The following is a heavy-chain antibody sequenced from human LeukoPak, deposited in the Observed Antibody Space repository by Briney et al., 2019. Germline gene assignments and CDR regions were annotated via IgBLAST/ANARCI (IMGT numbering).Heavy chain of an antibody. CDR3: ARAPVQYAFDI. CDR1: GFTFSSYA. J-gene: IGHJ3*02. V-gene: IGHV3-30-3*01. CDR2: ISYDGSNK. Sequence: GGSLRLSCAASGFTFSSYAMRWVRQAPGKGLEWVAVISYDGSNKYYAHSVKGRFTISRDNSKNKLYLQMNSVRAEDKAVYYCARAPVQYAFDIWGQGTMVTVSS. D-gene: IGHD6-6*01.